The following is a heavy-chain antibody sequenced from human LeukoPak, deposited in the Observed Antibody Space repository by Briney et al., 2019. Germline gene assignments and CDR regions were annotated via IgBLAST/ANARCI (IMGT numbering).Heavy chain of an antibody. D-gene: IGHD3-3*01. V-gene: IGHV3-7*01. J-gene: IGHJ4*02. Sequence: GGSLRLSWVASGLTFNTYWMNWVRQAPGKGPEWVGSIKKDGSETYYGESVKGRFTISRDTAKNSVYLQMNSLRVEDTAVYYCMAGVGWQSDYWGQGTLVTVSS. CDR1: GLTFNTYW. CDR3: MAGVGWQSDY. CDR2: IKKDGSET.